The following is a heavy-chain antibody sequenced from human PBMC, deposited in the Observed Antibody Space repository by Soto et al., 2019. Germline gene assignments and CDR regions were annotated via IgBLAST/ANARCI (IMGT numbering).Heavy chain of an antibody. CDR2: ISGSGGST. Sequence: RRLSCAASGFTFSSYAMSWVRQAPGKGLEWVSAISGSGGSTYYADSVKDRFTISRDNSKNTLYLQMNSLRAEDTSGYDCAKGHFGVLLSFDFWGQGTMVTVYS. V-gene: IGHV3-23*01. CDR1: GFTFSSYA. J-gene: IGHJ4*02. CDR3: AKGHFGVLLSFDF. D-gene: IGHD3-3*01.